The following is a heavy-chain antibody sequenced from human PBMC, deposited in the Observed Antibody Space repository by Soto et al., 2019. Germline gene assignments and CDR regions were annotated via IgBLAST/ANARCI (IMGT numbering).Heavy chain of an antibody. Sequence: PSETLSLTCVVSGGSLSDYFWSWLRQPPGMALEWIGEINHLGSINYNPSLKSRVTMSVDTSKNQFSLTLNSVTAADTATYYCARGGISHWAYFYYMDVWDRGTTVT. CDR3: ARGGISHWAYFYYMDV. D-gene: IGHD2-21*01. J-gene: IGHJ6*03. V-gene: IGHV4-34*01. CDR1: GGSLSDYF. CDR2: INHLGSI.